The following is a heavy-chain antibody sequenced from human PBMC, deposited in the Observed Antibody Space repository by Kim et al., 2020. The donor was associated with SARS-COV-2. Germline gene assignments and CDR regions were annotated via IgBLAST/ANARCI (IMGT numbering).Heavy chain of an antibody. Sequence: NPSLKSRVTISVDTSKNQFSLKLSSVTAADTAVYYCARHGGSVGATGSDYWGQGTLVTVSS. D-gene: IGHD1-26*01. V-gene: IGHV4-59*08. CDR3: ARHGGSVGATGSDY. J-gene: IGHJ4*02.